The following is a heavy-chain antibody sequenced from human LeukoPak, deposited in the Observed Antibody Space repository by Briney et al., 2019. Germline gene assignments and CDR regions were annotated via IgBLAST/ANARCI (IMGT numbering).Heavy chain of an antibody. CDR2: ISSGGGST. CDR3: AKDLRAAGRGVFDY. D-gene: IGHD3-10*01. J-gene: IGHJ4*02. Sequence: PGGSLRLSCAASGFTFSSYAMSWVRQAPGKGLEWVSAISSGGGSTYYADSVKGRFTISRDNSKNTLYLQMNSLRAEDTAIYYCAKDLRAAGRGVFDYWGQGTLVTVSS. CDR1: GFTFSSYA. V-gene: IGHV3-23*01.